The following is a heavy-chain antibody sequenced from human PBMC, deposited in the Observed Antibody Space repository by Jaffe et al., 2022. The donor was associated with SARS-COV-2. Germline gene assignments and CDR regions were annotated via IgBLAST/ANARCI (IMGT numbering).Heavy chain of an antibody. CDR2: ISGSGGST. D-gene: IGHD3-10*01. V-gene: IGHV3-23*01. J-gene: IGHJ4*02. Sequence: EVQLLESGGGLVQPGGSLRLSCAASGFTFSSYAMSWVRQAPGKGLEWVSAISGSGGSTYYADSVKGRFTISRDNSKNTLYLQMNSLRAEDTAVYYCPPYEGFGELIPLGWGQGTLVTVSS. CDR1: GFTFSSYA. CDR3: PPYEGFGELIPLG.